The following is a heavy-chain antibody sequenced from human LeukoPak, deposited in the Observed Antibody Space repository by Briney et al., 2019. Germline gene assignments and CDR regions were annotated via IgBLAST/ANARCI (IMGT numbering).Heavy chain of an antibody. D-gene: IGHD5-24*01. CDR3: SRGTDAYKCGNS. CDR1: GGSFSGYY. J-gene: IGHJ4*02. CDR2: IHYSGRI. Sequence: SETLSLTCAVYGGSFSGYYWTWIRQPPGKGLEWIGEIHYSGRINYNPSLKSRVTISAHTSNNHFSLKMNSVTAADTAVYYCSRGTDAYKCGNSWGQGTLVTVSS. V-gene: IGHV4-34*01.